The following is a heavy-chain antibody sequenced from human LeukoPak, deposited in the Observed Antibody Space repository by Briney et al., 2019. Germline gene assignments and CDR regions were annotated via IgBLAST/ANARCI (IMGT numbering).Heavy chain of an antibody. Sequence: PSETLSLTCTVSGGSISSSRYYWGWIRQPPGKGLEWIGSIYYSGSTYYNPSLKSRVTISVDTSKNQFSLKLSSVTAADTAVYYCARVGTAMVISRVDYWGQGTTVTVSS. CDR1: GGSISSSRYY. D-gene: IGHD5-18*01. J-gene: IGHJ4*03. CDR2: IYYSGST. V-gene: IGHV4-39*07. CDR3: ARVGTAMVISRVDY.